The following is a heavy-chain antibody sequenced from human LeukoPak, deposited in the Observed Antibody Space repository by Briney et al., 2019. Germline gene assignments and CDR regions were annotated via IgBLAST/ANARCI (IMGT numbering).Heavy chain of an antibody. D-gene: IGHD2-8*01. J-gene: IGHJ6*03. CDR3: AKDRCSNGVGCYYYYMDV. CDR2: IIRSSSTI. V-gene: IGHV3-48*01. CDR1: GFTFSNYS. Sequence: GGSLRLSCAASGFTFSNYSMNWVRQAPGKGLEWVSCIIRSSSTIYYADSVKGRFTISRDSSKNILYLQMNSLRAEDTAVYYCAKDRCSNGVGCYYYYMDVWGKGTTVTISS.